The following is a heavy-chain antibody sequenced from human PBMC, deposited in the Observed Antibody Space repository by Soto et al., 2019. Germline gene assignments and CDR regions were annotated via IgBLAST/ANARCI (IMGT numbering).Heavy chain of an antibody. V-gene: IGHV3-15*01. J-gene: IGHJ4*02. D-gene: IGHD6-6*01. Sequence: EVQLVESGGGLVKPGGSLRLSCAASGFSFSNAWMSWVRQAPGKGLEWVGRIKRNTDGETTDYAAPVKGRFTISRDDSKNTLYLQMNSLKTEDTAVYYCCAFSSGGWGQGSLVTVSS. CDR3: CAFSSGG. CDR1: GFSFSNAW. CDR2: IKRNTDGETT.